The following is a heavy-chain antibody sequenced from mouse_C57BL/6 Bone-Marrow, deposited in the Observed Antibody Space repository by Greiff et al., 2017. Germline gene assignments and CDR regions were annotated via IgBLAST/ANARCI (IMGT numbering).Heavy chain of an antibody. CDR2: IDPSDSET. CDR3: ARLDYGSSYVDY. CDR1: GYTFTSYW. D-gene: IGHD1-1*01. J-gene: IGHJ2*01. V-gene: IGHV1-52*01. Sequence: QVQLQQPGAELVRPGSSVKLSCKASGYTFTSYWMHWVKQRPIQGLEWIGNIDPSDSETHYNQKFKDKATLTVDKSSSTAYMQLSSLTSEDSAVYYCARLDYGSSYVDYGGQGTTLTVSS.